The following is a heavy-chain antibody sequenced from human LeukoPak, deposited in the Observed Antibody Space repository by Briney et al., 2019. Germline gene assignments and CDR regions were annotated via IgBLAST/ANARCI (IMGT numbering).Heavy chain of an antibody. V-gene: IGHV4-59*08. CDR1: GASITTYS. CDR3: ASTTTVTPYYFDY. Sequence: SETLSLTCSVSGASITTYSWNWLRQSPGKGLEWIGYFSLGETTSYTSSLKSRVTTSTDTTKNQVPLKLTCVTAADTAVYYCASTTTVTPYYFDYCGQGTLVTVSS. J-gene: IGHJ4*02. CDR2: FSLGETT. D-gene: IGHD4-17*01.